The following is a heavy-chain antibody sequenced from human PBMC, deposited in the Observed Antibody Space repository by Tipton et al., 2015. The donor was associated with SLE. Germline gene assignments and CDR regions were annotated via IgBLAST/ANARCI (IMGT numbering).Heavy chain of an antibody. V-gene: IGHV3-66*01. J-gene: IGHJ4*02. Sequence: SLRLSCAVSGLSISGNYMSWVRHTPGKGLEWVSFIDGGETTYYADPVKDRFTISRDNSKNTLYLQMNSLRAGDTAIYYCARRGETQVWVPDNWGQGTLVTVSS. D-gene: IGHD5-18*01. CDR1: GLSISGNY. CDR3: ARRGETQVWVPDN. CDR2: IDGGETT.